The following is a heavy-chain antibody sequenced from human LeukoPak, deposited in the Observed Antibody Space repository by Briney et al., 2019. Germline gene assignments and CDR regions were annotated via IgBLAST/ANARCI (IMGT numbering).Heavy chain of an antibody. CDR3: ARVGYCSGGSCYSDYYYGMDV. Sequence: KPSETLSLTCTASGGSISSYHWSWIRQPPGKGLEWIGYIYFSGSTNYNPSLKSGVTISVDTSKNQFSLKLSSVTAADTAVYYCARVGYCSGGSCYSDYYYGMDVWGQGTTVTVSS. CDR1: GGSISSYH. V-gene: IGHV4-59*01. CDR2: IYFSGST. J-gene: IGHJ6*02. D-gene: IGHD2-15*01.